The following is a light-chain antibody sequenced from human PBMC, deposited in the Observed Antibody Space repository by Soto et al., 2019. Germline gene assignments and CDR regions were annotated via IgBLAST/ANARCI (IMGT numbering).Light chain of an antibody. CDR3: QQYENYPFP. CDR1: QNINSW. CDR2: KAT. V-gene: IGKV1-5*03. J-gene: IGKJ5*01. Sequence: DIQMTQSPSTLSASVGDRVTITCRASQNINSWLAWYQQKPGKAPKLLTYKATSLESGVTSRFSGSGSGTACTLTISSLQPDDLAAYYCQQYENYPFPFVQGTRLEIK.